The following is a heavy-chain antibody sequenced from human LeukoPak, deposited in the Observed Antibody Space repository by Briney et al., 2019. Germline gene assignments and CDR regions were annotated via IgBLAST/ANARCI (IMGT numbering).Heavy chain of an antibody. CDR2: IIPIFGTA. D-gene: IGHD3-10*01. J-gene: IGHJ6*02. CDR1: GGTFSSYA. V-gene: IGHV1-69*05. Sequence: ASVKVSCKASGGTFSSYAISWVRQAPGQGLEWMGGIIPIFGTANYAQKFQGRVTMTRNTSISTAYMELSSLRSEDTAVYYCARDWVVRGVTRYYYYGMDVWGQGTTVTVSS. CDR3: ARDWVVRGVTRYYYYGMDV.